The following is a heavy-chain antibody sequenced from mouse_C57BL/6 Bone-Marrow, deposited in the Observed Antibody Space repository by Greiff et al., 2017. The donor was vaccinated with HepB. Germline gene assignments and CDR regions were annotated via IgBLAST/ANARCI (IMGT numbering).Heavy chain of an antibody. CDR1: GFNIKDDY. CDR3: AFITTVVGPSWFAY. V-gene: IGHV14-4*01. Sequence: VQLQQSGAELVRPGASVKLSCTASGFNIKDDYMHWVKQRPEQGLEWIGWIDPENGDTEYASKFQGKATITADTSSNTAYLQLSSLTSEDTAVYYCAFITTVVGPSWFAYWGQGTLVTVSA. D-gene: IGHD1-1*01. J-gene: IGHJ3*01. CDR2: IDPENGDT.